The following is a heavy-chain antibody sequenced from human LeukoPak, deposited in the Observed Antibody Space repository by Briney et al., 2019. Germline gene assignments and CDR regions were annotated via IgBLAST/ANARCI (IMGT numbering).Heavy chain of an antibody. D-gene: IGHD3-22*01. CDR2: IYSGGST. CDR1: GFTVSSNY. Sequence: PGGSLRLSCAASGFTVSSNYMSWVRQAPGKGLEWVSVIYSGGSTYYADSVKGRFTISRDNSKNTLYLQMNSLRAEDTAVYYCARVYDSSGYELRGAFDIWGQGTMVTVSS. J-gene: IGHJ3*02. V-gene: IGHV3-66*01. CDR3: ARVYDSSGYELRGAFDI.